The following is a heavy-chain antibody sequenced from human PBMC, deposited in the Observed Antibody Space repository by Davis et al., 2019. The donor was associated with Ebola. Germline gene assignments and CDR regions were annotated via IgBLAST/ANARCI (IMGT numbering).Heavy chain of an antibody. D-gene: IGHD5-24*01. J-gene: IGHJ5*02. V-gene: IGHV4-59*01. CDR2: ITYSGST. CDR1: GGSISTYY. Sequence: SETLSLTCTVPGGSISTYYWTWIRQPPGKGLEYIGYITYSGSTNYNPSLKSRVTISVDTSKNQFSLKLSSVTAADTAVYYCARGHTITAVSNWFDPWGQGTLVTVSS. CDR3: ARGHTITAVSNWFDP.